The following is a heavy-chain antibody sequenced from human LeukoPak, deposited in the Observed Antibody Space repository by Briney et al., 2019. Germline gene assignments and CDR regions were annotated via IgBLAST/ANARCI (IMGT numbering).Heavy chain of an antibody. J-gene: IGHJ4*02. CDR3: ARTPDSGSYYFPGYYFDY. Sequence: SVKVSCKASGGTFSSYAISWVRQATGQGLEWMGGIVPIFGTANYAQKFQGRVTITADESTSTAYMELSSLRSEDTAVYYCARTPDSGSYYFPGYYFDYWGQGTLVTVSS. CDR2: IVPIFGTA. CDR1: GGTFSSYA. D-gene: IGHD1-26*01. V-gene: IGHV1-69*13.